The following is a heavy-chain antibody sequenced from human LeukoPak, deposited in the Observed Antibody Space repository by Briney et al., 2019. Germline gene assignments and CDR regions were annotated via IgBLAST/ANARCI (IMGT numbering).Heavy chain of an antibody. J-gene: IGHJ3*02. CDR1: GFTFSSYA. CDR2: ISSNGGST. CDR3: ARPRSTDDAFDI. Sequence: GGSLRLSCAASGFTFSSYAMHWVRQAPGKGLEYVSAISSNGGSTYYANSVKGRFTISRDNSKNTLYLQMGSLRAEDMAVYYCARPRSTDDAFDIWGQGTMVTVSS. V-gene: IGHV3-64*01.